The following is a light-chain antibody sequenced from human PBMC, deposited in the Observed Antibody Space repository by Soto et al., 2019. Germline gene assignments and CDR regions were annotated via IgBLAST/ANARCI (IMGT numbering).Light chain of an antibody. Sequence: QSVLTQPPSVSEAPRQRVTISCSGSSSNIGNNAVNWYQQLPGKAPKLLIYYDNLLPSGVSDRFSGSKAGTSASLAISGPQSEAEAEYYCSAWDDSLNGRVFGTGTKLTVL. V-gene: IGLV1-36*01. CDR3: SAWDDSLNGRV. J-gene: IGLJ1*01. CDR1: SSNIGNNA. CDR2: YDN.